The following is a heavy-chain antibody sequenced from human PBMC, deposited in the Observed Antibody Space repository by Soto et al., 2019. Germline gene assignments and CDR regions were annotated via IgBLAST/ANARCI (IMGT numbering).Heavy chain of an antibody. CDR1: GGSISSYY. CDR2: IYYSGST. D-gene: IGHD2-2*01. V-gene: IGHV4-59*08. J-gene: IGHJ4*02. CDR3: ATHCSSTSCYTDFDY. Sequence: PSETLSLTCTVSGGSISSYYWSWIRQPPGKGLEWIGYIYYSGSTNYNPSLKSRVTISVDTSKNQFSLKLSSVTAADTAVYYCATHCSSTSCYTDFDYWGQGTLVTVSS.